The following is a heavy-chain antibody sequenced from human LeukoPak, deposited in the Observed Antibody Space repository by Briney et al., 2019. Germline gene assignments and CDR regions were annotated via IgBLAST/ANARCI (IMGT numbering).Heavy chain of an antibody. D-gene: IGHD2-2*02. CDR3: ARRLCSSLTCNIGPSGNWLDP. V-gene: IGHV4-59*08. J-gene: IGHJ5*02. CDR2: IYYDGST. CDR1: GGSMSNYW. Sequence: TPSVTLSLTCTLSGGSMSNYWWNWIRQPPGKGLEWIGYIYYDGSTYYNPALNSRVTISIDTSKNQFSLKLNSVTAADTAVYYCARRLCSSLTCNIGPSGNWLDPWGQGTLVTVSS.